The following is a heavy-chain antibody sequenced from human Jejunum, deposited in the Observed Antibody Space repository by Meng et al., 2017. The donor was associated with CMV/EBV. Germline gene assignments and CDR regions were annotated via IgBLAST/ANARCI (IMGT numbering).Heavy chain of an antibody. CDR1: RGSISTYY. CDR2: IYYSGST. D-gene: IGHD3-3*01. J-gene: IGHJ5*02. CDR3: ARGYKYYDLGP. V-gene: IGHV4-59*01. Sequence: LPCPVSRGSISTYYWSWIRQPPGKGLEWIGYIYYSGSTKYNPSLESRATISVDTSKNHFSLRLNSVTAADTAVYYCARGYKYYDLGPWGQGTLVTVSS.